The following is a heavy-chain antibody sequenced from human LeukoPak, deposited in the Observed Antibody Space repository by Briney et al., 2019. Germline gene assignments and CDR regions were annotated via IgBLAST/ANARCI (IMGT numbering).Heavy chain of an antibody. CDR3: ARGVATTNL. V-gene: IGHV4-34*01. CDR2: INHGGST. D-gene: IGHD5-12*01. J-gene: IGHJ4*02. CDR1: TGSFSGFH. Sequence: SETLSLTCAVYTGSFSGFHLSWIRQPPGKGLEWIGEINHGGSTNYNPSLKSRVTISVDTSKNQLSLKLSSVTAADTAVYYCARGVATTNLWGQGTLVTVSS.